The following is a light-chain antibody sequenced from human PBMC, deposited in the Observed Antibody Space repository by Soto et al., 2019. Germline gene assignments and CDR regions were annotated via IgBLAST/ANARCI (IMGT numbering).Light chain of an antibody. Sequence: DIQMTQSPSTLSASVGDRVTITCRASQSIDSWLAWYQQKSGKAPNLLIYKTSNLESGVPSRFSGSGSGTEFSLTISSLQPDDFATYYCQQYKSFSLTFGGGTRVEVK. J-gene: IGKJ4*01. V-gene: IGKV1-5*03. CDR1: QSIDSW. CDR3: QQYKSFSLT. CDR2: KTS.